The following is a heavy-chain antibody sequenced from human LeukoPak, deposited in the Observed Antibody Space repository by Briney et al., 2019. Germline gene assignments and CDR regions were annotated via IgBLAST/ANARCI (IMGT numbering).Heavy chain of an antibody. CDR1: GGSISSGSYY. Sequence: SETLSLTCTVSGGSISSGSYYWSWIRQPAGKGLEWIGRIYTSGSTNYNPSLKSRVTISVDTSKNQFSLKLSSVTAVDTAVYYCARDGSTQFDYWGQGTLVTVSS. D-gene: IGHD1-1*01. V-gene: IGHV4-61*02. CDR2: IYTSGST. J-gene: IGHJ4*02. CDR3: ARDGSTQFDY.